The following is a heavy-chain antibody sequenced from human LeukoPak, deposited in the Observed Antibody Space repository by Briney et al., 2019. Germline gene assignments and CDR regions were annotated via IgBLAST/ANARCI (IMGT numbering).Heavy chain of an antibody. V-gene: IGHV4-39*01. CDR3: ARHGRMATINPCY. D-gene: IGHD5-24*01. CDR2: LYYSGST. CDR1: GGSISNSTYY. J-gene: IGHJ4*02. Sequence: SETLSLTCTVSGGSISNSTYYWGWIRQPPGKGLEWIGSLYYSGSTYYNPSLKSRVTISVDTSKNQFSLTLSSVTAADTAVYYCARHGRMATINPCYWGQGTLVTVSS.